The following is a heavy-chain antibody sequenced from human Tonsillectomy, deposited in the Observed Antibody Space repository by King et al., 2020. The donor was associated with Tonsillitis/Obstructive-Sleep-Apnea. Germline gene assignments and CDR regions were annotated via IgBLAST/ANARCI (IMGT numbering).Heavy chain of an antibody. CDR3: ARDPLDYGGRNSVTPAGYLDV. V-gene: IGHV3-30*04. D-gene: IGHD4-23*01. Sequence: VQLVESGGGVVQPGRSLRLSCAASGFTFSSYAMHWVRQAPGKGLEWVAVISYDGSNKYYADSVKGRFTISRDNSKNTLYLQMNSLRAEDTAVYYCARDPLDYGGRNSVTPAGYLDVWGKGTPGTVS. CDR2: ISYDGSNK. J-gene: IGHJ6*03. CDR1: GFTFSSYA.